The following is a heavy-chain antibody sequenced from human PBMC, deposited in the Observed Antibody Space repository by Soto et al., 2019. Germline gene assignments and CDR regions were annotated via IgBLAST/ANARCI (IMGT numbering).Heavy chain of an antibody. V-gene: IGHV3-53*04. J-gene: IGHJ6*03. CDR3: ARRKVATIYYYYYMDV. Sequence: GGSLRLSCAASGFTVSSNYMSWVRQAPGKGLEWVSVIYSGGSTYYADSVKGRFTISRHNSKNTLYLQMNSLRAEDTAVYYCARRKVATIYYYYYMDVWGKGTTVTVSS. D-gene: IGHD5-12*01. CDR2: IYSGGST. CDR1: GFTVSSNY.